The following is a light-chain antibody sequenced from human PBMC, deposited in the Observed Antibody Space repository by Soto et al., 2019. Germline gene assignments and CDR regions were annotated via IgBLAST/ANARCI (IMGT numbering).Light chain of an antibody. V-gene: IGKV1-5*03. CDR2: RAS. CDR1: QSISTW. J-gene: IGKJ1*01. Sequence: DIQMTQSPSTLSASVGDRVTITCRASQSISTWLAWYQQRPGKAPNLMIYRASYLESGVPSRFSGSGSGTEFTLTISSLQPDDFATYYCQQYNSYSRTFGQGTKVEIK. CDR3: QQYNSYSRT.